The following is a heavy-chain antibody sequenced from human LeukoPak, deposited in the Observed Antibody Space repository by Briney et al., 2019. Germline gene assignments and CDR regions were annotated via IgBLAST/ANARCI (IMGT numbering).Heavy chain of an antibody. D-gene: IGHD3-22*01. V-gene: IGHV1-3*04. CDR2: ITTVNGNT. Sequence: ASVNVSCKASGYTFTSYAIHWVRQAPGQRLEWMGWITTVNGNTRYSQTFQGRVIISRDTSASTAFMELSGLRFEDTAMYYCASRPSRGSSGYYYLDYWGQGTLVTVPS. J-gene: IGHJ4*02. CDR3: ASRPSRGSSGYYYLDY. CDR1: GYTFTSYA.